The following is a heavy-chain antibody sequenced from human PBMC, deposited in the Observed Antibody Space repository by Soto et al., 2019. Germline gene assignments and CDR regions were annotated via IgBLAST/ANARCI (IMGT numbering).Heavy chain of an antibody. CDR2: ISSSGSTI. V-gene: IGHV3-11*01. J-gene: IGHJ4*02. Sequence: GGSLRLSCAASGFTFSDYYMSWIRQAPGKGLEWVSYISSSGSTIYYADSVKGRFTISRDNAKNSLYLQMNSLRAEDTAVYYCARDPSTVTRSALAYWGQGTLVTVSS. D-gene: IGHD4-17*01. CDR1: GFTFSDYY. CDR3: ARDPSTVTRSALAY.